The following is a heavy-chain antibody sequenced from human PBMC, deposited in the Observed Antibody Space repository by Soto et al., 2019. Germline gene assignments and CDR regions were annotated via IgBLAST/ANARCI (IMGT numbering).Heavy chain of an antibody. Sequence: SVKVSCKASGGTFSSYAISWVRQAPGQGLEWMGGIIPIFGTANYAQKFQGRVTITADESTSTAYMELSSLRSEDTAVYYCARDSRGWSRFDYWGQGTLVTVSS. D-gene: IGHD6-19*01. V-gene: IGHV1-69*13. CDR3: ARDSRGWSRFDY. J-gene: IGHJ4*02. CDR1: GGTFSSYA. CDR2: IIPIFGTA.